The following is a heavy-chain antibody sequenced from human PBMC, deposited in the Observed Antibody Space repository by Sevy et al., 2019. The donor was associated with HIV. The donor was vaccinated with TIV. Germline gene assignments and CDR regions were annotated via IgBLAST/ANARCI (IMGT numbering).Heavy chain of an antibody. D-gene: IGHD2-2*01. V-gene: IGHV3-30*18. CDR3: AKDLWRYCSSTSCRFDY. CDR1: GFTFSSYG. J-gene: IGHJ4*02. CDR2: ISYDGSNK. Sequence: GGSLRLSCAASGFTFSSYGMHWVRQAPGKGLEWVAVISYDGSNKYYAHSVKGRFTISRDNSKNTLYLQMNSLRAEDTAVYYCAKDLWRYCSSTSCRFDYWGQGTLVTVSS.